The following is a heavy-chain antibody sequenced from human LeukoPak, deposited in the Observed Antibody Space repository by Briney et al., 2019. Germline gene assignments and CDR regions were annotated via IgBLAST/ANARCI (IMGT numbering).Heavy chain of an antibody. CDR1: GFTFSSYA. J-gene: IGHJ4*02. CDR2: ISYDGSNK. CDR3: ARDLLELWL. Sequence: GGSLRLSCAASGFTFSSYAMHWVRQAPGKGLEWVAVISYDGSNKYYADSVKGRFTISRDNSKNTLYLQMNSLRAEDTAVYYCARDLLELWLWGQGTLVTVSS. V-gene: IGHV3-30-3*01. D-gene: IGHD1-7*01.